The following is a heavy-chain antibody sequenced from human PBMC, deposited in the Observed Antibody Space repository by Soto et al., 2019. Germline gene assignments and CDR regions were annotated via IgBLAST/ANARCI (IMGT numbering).Heavy chain of an antibody. V-gene: IGHV3-30*18. CDR1: GFTFTSNG. Sequence: QVQLVESGGGVVQPGRSLRLSCAASGFTFTSNGMHWVRQAPGKGLEWVAVISFDGSNKYYADSVKGRFTISRDNYKNTLFLQMNSLRAEDTAVFYCAKGRYYDLYGLDVWGQGTTVTVSS. CDR3: AKGRYYDLYGLDV. J-gene: IGHJ6*02. CDR2: ISFDGSNK. D-gene: IGHD3-22*01.